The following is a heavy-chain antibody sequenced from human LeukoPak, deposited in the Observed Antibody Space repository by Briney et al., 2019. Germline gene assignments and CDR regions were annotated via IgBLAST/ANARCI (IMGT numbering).Heavy chain of an antibody. Sequence: PGGSLRLSCAASGFNFSSYWMHGVRQAPGKGLVWVSRANPDATRTTYTDSVKGRFTISRDNSKNMLYLEMTSLQIEDTSLYFCARVGHGSSWFDSWGQGTLITVSS. CDR2: ANPDATRT. D-gene: IGHD6-13*01. CDR1: GFNFSSYW. J-gene: IGHJ5*01. CDR3: ARVGHGSSWFDS. V-gene: IGHV3-74*01.